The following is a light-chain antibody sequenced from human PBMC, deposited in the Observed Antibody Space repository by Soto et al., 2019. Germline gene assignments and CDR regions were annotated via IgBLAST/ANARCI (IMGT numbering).Light chain of an antibody. V-gene: IGLV2-23*01. Sequence: QSALTQPASVSGSPGQSITISCTGTSSDVGSYNLVSWYQQHPGKAPKLMIYEGSKRPSGVSNRFSGSKSGNTASLTISGPQAEDEADYYCCSYAGSSSYVFGTGTKHTVL. J-gene: IGLJ1*01. CDR1: SSDVGSYNL. CDR3: CSYAGSSSYV. CDR2: EGS.